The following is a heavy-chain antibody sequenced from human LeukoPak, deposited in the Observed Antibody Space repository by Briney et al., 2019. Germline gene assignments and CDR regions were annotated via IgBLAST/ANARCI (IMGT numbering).Heavy chain of an antibody. D-gene: IGHD3-3*01. J-gene: IGHJ4*02. V-gene: IGHV3-48*03. CDR1: GFTFSDYE. Sequence: PGGSLRLSCAASGFTFSDYEMIWVRQAPGKGLEWISYISSTAITMYYADSVKGRFTISRDNTKNSLYLQMNSLRAEDTAVYYCARVRFSGYWGQGTLVTVSS. CDR2: ISSTAITM. CDR3: ARVRFSGY.